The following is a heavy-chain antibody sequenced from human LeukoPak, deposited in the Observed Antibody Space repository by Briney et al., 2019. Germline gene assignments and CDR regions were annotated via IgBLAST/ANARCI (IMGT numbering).Heavy chain of an antibody. J-gene: IGHJ4*02. V-gene: IGHV1-46*01. CDR2: INPSGGST. Sequence: ASVKVSCKASGYTFTSYYMHWVRQAPGQGLEWMGIINPSGGSTSYAQKFQGRVTITRNTSISTAYMELSSLRSEDTAVYYCAKDSTHYRVWDDYDSRGLYYWGQGTLVTVSS. CDR1: GYTFTSYY. CDR3: AKDSTHYRVWDDYDSRGLYY. D-gene: IGHD3-22*01.